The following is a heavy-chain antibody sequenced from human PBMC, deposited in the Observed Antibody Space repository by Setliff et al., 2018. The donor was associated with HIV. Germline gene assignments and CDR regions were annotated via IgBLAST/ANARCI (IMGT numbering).Heavy chain of an antibody. D-gene: IGHD3-3*01. CDR1: GGSISSGTYY. J-gene: IGHJ4*02. V-gene: IGHV4-31*03. Sequence: PSETLSLTCTVSGGSISSGTYYWSWIRQHPGKGLEWIGYIYYSGSTYYNPSLKSRVTISVDTSRNQFSLKLSSVTAADTAVYYCARDQSDYYNLPGYFDHWGQGTPVTVSS. CDR2: IYYSGST. CDR3: ARDQSDYYNLPGYFDH.